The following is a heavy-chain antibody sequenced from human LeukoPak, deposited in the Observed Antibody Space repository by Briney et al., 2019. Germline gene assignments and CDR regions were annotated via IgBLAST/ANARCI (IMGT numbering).Heavy chain of an antibody. CDR3: AKDRIVVVVAAHDY. CDR1: GFTFSSYS. V-gene: IGHV3-21*04. Sequence: GGSLRLSCAASGFTFSSYSMNRVRQAPGKGLEWVSSISSSSSYIYYADSVKGRFTISRDNAKNSLYLQMNSLRAEDTAVYYCAKDRIVVVVAAHDYWGQGTLVTVSS. J-gene: IGHJ4*02. D-gene: IGHD2-15*01. CDR2: ISSSSSYI.